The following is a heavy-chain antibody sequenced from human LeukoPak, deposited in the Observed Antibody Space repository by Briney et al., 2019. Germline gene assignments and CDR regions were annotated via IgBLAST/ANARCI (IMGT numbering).Heavy chain of an antibody. Sequence: GGSLRLSCAASGFTFSSYSMNWVRQAPGKGLEWVSSISSSSSYIYYADSVKGRFTISRDNAKNSLYLQMNSLRAEDTAVYYCVKDSDCRSTSCYALFMDVWGKGTTVTVSS. J-gene: IGHJ6*04. D-gene: IGHD2-2*01. CDR1: GFTFSSYS. CDR3: VKDSDCRSTSCYALFMDV. CDR2: ISSSSSYI. V-gene: IGHV3-21*01.